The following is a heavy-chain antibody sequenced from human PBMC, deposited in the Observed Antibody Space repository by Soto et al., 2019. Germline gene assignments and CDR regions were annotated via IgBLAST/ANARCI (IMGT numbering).Heavy chain of an antibody. V-gene: IGHV3-11*01. CDR2: ISSSGSTI. CDR3: AGSGGGWPSSSSYDYYGMDV. J-gene: IGHJ6*02. D-gene: IGHD6-19*01. CDR1: GFTFSDYY. Sequence: QVQLVESGGGLVKPGGSLRLSCAASGFTFSDYYMSWIRQAPGKGLEWVSYISSSGSTIYYADSGKGRFTISRNNAKNFPYLKMNSLRAEETAVYYCAGSGGGWPSSSSYDYYGMDVWGQGTTVTVSS.